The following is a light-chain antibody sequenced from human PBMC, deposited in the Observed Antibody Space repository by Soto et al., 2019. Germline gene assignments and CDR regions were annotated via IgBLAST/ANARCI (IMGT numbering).Light chain of an antibody. CDR2: GAS. CDR3: QQYCSSPQT. Sequence: EIVLTQSPGTLSLSPGERATLSCRASQSVSSSYLAWYQQKPGQAPRLLIYGASSRATGIPDRFSGSGSETDFTLTISRLEPEDFAVYYCQQYCSSPQTFGQGTKVEIK. V-gene: IGKV3-20*01. CDR1: QSVSSSY. J-gene: IGKJ1*01.